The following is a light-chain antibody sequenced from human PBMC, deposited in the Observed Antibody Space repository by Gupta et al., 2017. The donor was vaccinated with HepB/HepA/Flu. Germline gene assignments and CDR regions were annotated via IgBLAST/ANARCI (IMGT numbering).Light chain of an antibody. CDR2: YDD. Sequence: QSVVTQPPSVSEAPRQRVTISCSGSWSNIGDNTVNWYQQLPGKAPKLLIYYDDLLPSGVSDRFSGSKSGTSASLTISGLQSEDEADYYCAAWDDSLNGLVFGGGTKLDRP. CDR3: AAWDDSLNGLV. J-gene: IGLJ3*02. CDR1: WSNIGDNT. V-gene: IGLV1-36*01.